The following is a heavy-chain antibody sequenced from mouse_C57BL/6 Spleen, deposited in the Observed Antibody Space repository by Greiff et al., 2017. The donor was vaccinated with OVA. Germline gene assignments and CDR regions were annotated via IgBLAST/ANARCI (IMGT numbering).Heavy chain of an antibody. D-gene: IGHD1-1*01. V-gene: IGHV1-58*01. CDR1: GYTFTSYG. Sequence: VQLQQSGAELVRPGSSVKMSCKTSGYTFTSYGINWVKQRPGQGLEWIGYIYIGNGYSEYTEKFKGKATLTSATSDSTAYMQHSSLTSEDSAIYFWARSVYGSSEGWCAYWGKGTLVTVSA. J-gene: IGHJ3*01. CDR3: ARSVYGSSEGWCAY. CDR2: IYIGNGYS.